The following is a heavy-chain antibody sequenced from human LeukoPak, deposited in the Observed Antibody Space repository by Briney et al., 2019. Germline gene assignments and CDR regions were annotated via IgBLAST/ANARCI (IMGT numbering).Heavy chain of an antibody. CDR1: GDNFTTSA. V-gene: IGHV1-69*06. CDR2: LTPIFGTP. Sequence: GASVKVSCKLSGDNFTTSAVTWVRQAPGQGLEWMGRLTPIFGTPAYAQRFQGRVTITADKSTTTAYMELSGLNSDDTAVYYCTRAVAAATFDYWGQGALVIVSP. D-gene: IGHD1-26*01. CDR3: TRAVAAATFDY. J-gene: IGHJ4*02.